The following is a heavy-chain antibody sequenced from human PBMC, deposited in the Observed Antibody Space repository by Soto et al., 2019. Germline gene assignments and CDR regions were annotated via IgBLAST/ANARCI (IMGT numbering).Heavy chain of an antibody. CDR1: GYNFISYW. J-gene: IGHJ6*02. CDR3: AGGGVRGVITRTRDYYGMDV. Sequence: PGESLKISSKGSGYNFISYWIGWVRQIPGKGLEWMGIIYPGDSDTRYSPSFQGQVTISADKSISTAYLQWSSLKASDTAMYYCAGGGVRGVITRTRDYYGMDVWGQGTTVTVSS. D-gene: IGHD3-10*01. V-gene: IGHV5-51*01. CDR2: IYPGDSDT.